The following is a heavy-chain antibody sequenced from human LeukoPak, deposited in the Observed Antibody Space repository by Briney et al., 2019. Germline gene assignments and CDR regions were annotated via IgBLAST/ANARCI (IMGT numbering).Heavy chain of an antibody. CDR3: GAGLYYFDY. J-gene: IGHJ4*02. CDR2: IRSKAYGGTT. D-gene: IGHD6-19*01. CDR1: GFTFGDYA. V-gene: IGHV3-49*04. Sequence: GGSLRLSCTASGFTFGDYAVSWVRQAPGKGLEWVGFIRSKAYGGTTEYAASVKGRFTISRDDSKSIAYLQMNSLKAEDTAVYYCGAGLYYFDYWGQGTLVTVSS.